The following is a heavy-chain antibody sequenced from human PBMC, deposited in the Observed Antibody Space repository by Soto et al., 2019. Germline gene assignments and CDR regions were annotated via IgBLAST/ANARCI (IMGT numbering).Heavy chain of an antibody. CDR3: ASSTGFLAGPTV. CDR2: ISGSGGST. V-gene: IGHV3-23*01. D-gene: IGHD3-3*01. J-gene: IGHJ4*02. CDR1: GFTFSSYA. Sequence: LRISCAGYGFTFSSYAMSWVRQAPGKGLEWVSAISGSGGSTYYADSVKGRFTISRDNSKNTLYLQMNSLRAEDTAVYYCASSTGFLAGPTVWRQGTLFTVSS.